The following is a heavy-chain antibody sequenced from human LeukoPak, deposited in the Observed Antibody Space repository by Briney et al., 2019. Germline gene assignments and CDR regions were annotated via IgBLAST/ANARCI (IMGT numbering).Heavy chain of an antibody. D-gene: IGHD2-2*01. CDR2: IWPDGSNK. CDR1: GFTFNSYG. CDR3: ARDYCRTTSCLES. Sequence: PGGSLRLSCAASGFTFNSYGMFWVRQAPGKGPEWVAFIWPDGSNKLYGDSVKGRFTISRDNSKNTVYLQMNSLRAEDTAVYYCARDYCRTTSCLESWGQGTLVTVSS. V-gene: IGHV3-33*01. J-gene: IGHJ4*02.